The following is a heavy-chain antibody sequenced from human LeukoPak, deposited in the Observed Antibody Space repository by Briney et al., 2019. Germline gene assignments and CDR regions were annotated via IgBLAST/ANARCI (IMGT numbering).Heavy chain of an antibody. J-gene: IGHJ4*02. CDR2: INPNSGGT. D-gene: IGHD1/OR15-1a*01. V-gene: IGHV1-2*02. Sequence: GASVKVSCKASGYTFAGYYMHWVRQAPGQGLEWMGWINPNSGGTNYAQKFQGRVTMTRDTSISTAYMELSRLRSDDTAVYYCARDWVYWNNFDYWGQGTLVTVSS. CDR1: GYTFAGYY. CDR3: ARDWVYWNNFDY.